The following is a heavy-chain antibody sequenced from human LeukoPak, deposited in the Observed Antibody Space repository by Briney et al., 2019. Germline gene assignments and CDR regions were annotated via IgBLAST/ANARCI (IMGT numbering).Heavy chain of an antibody. Sequence: SETLSLTCTVSGVSISSGNSYWGWIRQPPGKGLEWIGSIYYSGNTYYNASLKSQVSISIDTSKNQFSLRLTSVTAADTAVYYCARDGGTYYYDSSGYLGGYFDYWGQGTLVTVSS. V-gene: IGHV4-39*02. J-gene: IGHJ4*02. CDR2: IYYSGNT. D-gene: IGHD3-22*01. CDR1: GVSISSGNSY. CDR3: ARDGGTYYYDSSGYLGGYFDY.